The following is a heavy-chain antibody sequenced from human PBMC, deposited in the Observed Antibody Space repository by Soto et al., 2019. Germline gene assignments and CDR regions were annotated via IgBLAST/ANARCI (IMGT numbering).Heavy chain of an antibody. CDR2: ITSSSTSI. Sequence: EVQLVESGGGRVKPGGSLRLSCAASGFTFSSYSMNWVRQAPGKGLEWVSTITSSSTSIYYADSVKYRFPISRDNAKHSLYLTITSLRLEDPAVYYCARVPWLDSHIWGQGPMATVSS. CDR3: ARVPWLDSHI. D-gene: IGHD6-19*01. V-gene: IGHV3-21*01. CDR1: GFTFSSYS. J-gene: IGHJ3*02.